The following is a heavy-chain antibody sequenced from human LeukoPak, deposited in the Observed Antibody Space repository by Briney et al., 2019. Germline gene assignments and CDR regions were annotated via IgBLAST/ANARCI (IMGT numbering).Heavy chain of an antibody. V-gene: IGHV3-48*02. CDR3: ARELGYCSGTTCSVHYYGMDV. Sequence: GGSLRLSCAASDFTFTSYSMNWVRQAPGKGLEWVSYVSISSNTIYYGHSVKGRFTISRDNAKKSVYLQMNSLRDEDTAVYYCARELGYCSGTTCSVHYYGMDVWGQGTTVTVSS. D-gene: IGHD2-2*01. CDR1: DFTFTSYS. J-gene: IGHJ6*02. CDR2: VSISSNTI.